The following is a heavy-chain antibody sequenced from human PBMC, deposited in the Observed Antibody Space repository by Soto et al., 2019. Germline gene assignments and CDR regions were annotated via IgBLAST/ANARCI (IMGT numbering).Heavy chain of an antibody. J-gene: IGHJ6*03. V-gene: IGHV2-26*01. CDR2: IFSNDGK. CDR3: ARVTVLPGHDFWSGWAYYYMDV. D-gene: IGHD3-3*01. Sequence: QVTLKESGPVLMKPTETLTLTCTVSGFSLSNARMGVSWIRQSPGKALEWLAYIFSNDGKSYCTSLKSRLTISKDTSKSQVVLTMTNMDPVDTATYYCARVTVLPGHDFWSGWAYYYMDVWGKGTTVTVSS. CDR1: GFSLSNARMG.